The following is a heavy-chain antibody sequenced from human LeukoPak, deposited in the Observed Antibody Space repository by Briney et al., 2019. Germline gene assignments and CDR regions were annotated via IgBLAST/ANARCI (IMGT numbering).Heavy chain of an antibody. CDR1: GYSISSGYY. J-gene: IGHJ4*02. CDR2: IYTSGST. D-gene: IGHD5-12*01. Sequence: PSETLSLTCTVSGYSISSGYYWGWIRPPPGKGLEWIGHIYTSGSTNYNPSLKSRVTISVDTSKNQFSLKLSSVTAAHTAVYYCARDSGYDIIDYWGQGTLVTVSS. V-gene: IGHV4-38-2*02. CDR3: ARDSGYDIIDY.